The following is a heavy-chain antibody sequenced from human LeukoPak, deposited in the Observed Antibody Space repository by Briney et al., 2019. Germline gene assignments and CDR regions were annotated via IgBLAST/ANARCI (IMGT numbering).Heavy chain of an antibody. CDR3: TSDASTSWRSDY. Sequence: GRSMRLASAASGFSFSSYSMNWVRQAPGKVLEWVSSISSGSRYIYYADSVKGRFTISRDNTKNSLFLQRNSLRAEDTAVYYCTSDASTSWRSDYWGQGTLVTVSS. D-gene: IGHD5/OR15-5a*01. J-gene: IGHJ4*02. CDR2: ISSGSRYI. V-gene: IGHV3-21*01. CDR1: GFSFSSYS.